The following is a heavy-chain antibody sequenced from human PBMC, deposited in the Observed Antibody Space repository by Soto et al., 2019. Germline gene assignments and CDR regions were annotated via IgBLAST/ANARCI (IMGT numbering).Heavy chain of an antibody. D-gene: IGHD3-16*02. V-gene: IGHV1-8*01. Sequence: GASVKVSCKASGYTFTSYDINWVRQATGQGLEWMGWMNPNSGNTGYAQKFQGRVTMTRNTSISTAYMELSSLRSGDTAVYYCARGRITFGGVIVSSLDYWGRGTLVTVSS. CDR3: ARGRITFGGVIVSSLDY. CDR2: MNPNSGNT. CDR1: GYTFTSYD. J-gene: IGHJ4*02.